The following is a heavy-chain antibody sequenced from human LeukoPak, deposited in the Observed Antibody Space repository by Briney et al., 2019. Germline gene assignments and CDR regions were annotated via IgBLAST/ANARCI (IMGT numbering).Heavy chain of an antibody. Sequence: PGGSLRLSCAASGFTFSNAWMSWVRQAPGKGLEWVGRIKSKTDGETTDYAAPVKGRFTISRDDSKNTLYLQMNSLKTEDTAVYYCTAPTVVVPAAPGYWGQGTLVTVSS. CDR1: GFTFSNAW. CDR2: IKSKTDGETT. D-gene: IGHD2-2*01. J-gene: IGHJ4*02. CDR3: TAPTVVVPAAPGY. V-gene: IGHV3-15*01.